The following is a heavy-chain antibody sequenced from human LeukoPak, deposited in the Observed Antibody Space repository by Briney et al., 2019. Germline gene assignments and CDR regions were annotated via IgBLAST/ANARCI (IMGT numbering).Heavy chain of an antibody. CDR3: AKGDNDILTGYYNSFDY. V-gene: IGHV3-23*01. CDR1: GFTFRSYA. CDR2: ISGSGIST. J-gene: IGHJ4*02. Sequence: PGGSLRLSCAASGFTFRSYAMSWVRQAPGKGLEWVSTISGSGISTYYSDSLRGRFTISRDNSKNMLYLQMNSLRAEDTAVYYCAKGDNDILTGYYNSFDYWGQGTLVTVSS. D-gene: IGHD3-9*01.